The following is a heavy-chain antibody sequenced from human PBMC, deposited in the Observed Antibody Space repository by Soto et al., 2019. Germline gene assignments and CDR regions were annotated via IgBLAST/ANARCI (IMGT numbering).Heavy chain of an antibody. CDR1: SGSISSSNW. Sequence: SETLSLTCAVSSGSISSSNWWSWVRQPPGKGLEWIGEIYHSGSTNYNPSLKSRVTISVDKSKNQFSLKLSSVTAADTAVYYCARVDVWDDYGDYGGVGYFDYWGQGTLVTVSS. CDR2: IYHSGST. J-gene: IGHJ4*02. CDR3: ARVDVWDDYGDYGGVGYFDY. D-gene: IGHD4-17*01. V-gene: IGHV4-4*02.